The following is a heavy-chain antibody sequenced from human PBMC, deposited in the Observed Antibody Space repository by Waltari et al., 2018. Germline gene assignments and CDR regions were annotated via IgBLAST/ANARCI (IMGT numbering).Heavy chain of an antibody. CDR2: IYYSGST. CDR3: GGDITMVRGVKYGYEAFDI. CDR1: GGSISSYY. V-gene: IGHV4-59*01. Sequence: QVQLQESGPGLVKPSETLSLPCTVSGGSISSYYWSWIRQPPGKGLEWIGYIYYSGSTNYNPSLKSRVTISVDTSKNQFSLKLSSVTAADTAVYYCGGDITMVRGVKYGYEAFDIWGQGTMVTVSS. J-gene: IGHJ3*02. D-gene: IGHD3-10*01.